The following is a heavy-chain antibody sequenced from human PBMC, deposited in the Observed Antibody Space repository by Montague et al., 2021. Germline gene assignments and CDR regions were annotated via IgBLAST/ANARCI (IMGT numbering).Heavy chain of an antibody. CDR1: GGSISSTSHY. J-gene: IGHJ4*02. CDR2: LYSGGNT. V-gene: IGHV4-39*01. D-gene: IGHD1/OR15-1a*01. Sequence: SETLSLTCTVSGGSISSTSHYWDWIRQPPGKGLEWIGTLYSGGNTYYNPALKSRVSISADTSNNQFSLKLPSVTAADTAVYFCARARITGTTTPLDYWAREPWSSSPQ. CDR3: ARARITGTTTPLDY.